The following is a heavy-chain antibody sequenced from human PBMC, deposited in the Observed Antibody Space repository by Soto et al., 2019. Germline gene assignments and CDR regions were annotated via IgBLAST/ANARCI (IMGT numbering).Heavy chain of an antibody. CDR3: ARGPGGGWYDY. CDR1: GGSISSGGYY. Sequence: QVQLQESGPGLVKPSQTLSLTCTVSGGSISSGGYYWSWIRQHPGKGLEWIGYTYYSGSTYYNPSRKSLVTISVDTSNNQFSMKLSSVTAADTAVYYCARGPGGGWYDYWGQGTLVTVSS. D-gene: IGHD6-19*01. V-gene: IGHV4-31*01. CDR2: TYYSGST. J-gene: IGHJ4*02.